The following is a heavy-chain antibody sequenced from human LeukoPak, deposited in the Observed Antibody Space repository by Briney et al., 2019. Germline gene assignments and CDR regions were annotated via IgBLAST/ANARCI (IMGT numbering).Heavy chain of an antibody. D-gene: IGHD3-10*01. CDR2: IIPIFGTA. Sequence: GASVKVSCKASGGTFSSYAISWVRQAPGQGLEWMGGIIPIFGTANYAQKFQGRVTITADESTSTAYMELSSLRSEDTAVYYCASSTTRVTWFGELSLWFDPWGQGTLVTVSS. CDR3: ASSTTRVTWFGELSLWFDP. V-gene: IGHV1-69*13. CDR1: GGTFSSYA. J-gene: IGHJ5*02.